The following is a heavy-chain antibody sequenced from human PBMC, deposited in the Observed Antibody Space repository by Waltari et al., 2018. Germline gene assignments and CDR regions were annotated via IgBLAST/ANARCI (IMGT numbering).Heavy chain of an antibody. V-gene: IGHV3-7*01. CDR3: ARDQWFGFDI. CDR2: IKTDGSEE. CDR1: GFTLSSYW. J-gene: IGHJ3*02. D-gene: IGHD2-8*01. Sequence: EVQLVESGGGLVQPGGSLRLSCAASGFTLSSYWMSWVRQAPGKGLEGMANIKTDGSEEYYVDSVRGRFTISRDNAKNSLYLQMNSLRPEDTAVYYCARDQWFGFDIWGQGTMVTVSS.